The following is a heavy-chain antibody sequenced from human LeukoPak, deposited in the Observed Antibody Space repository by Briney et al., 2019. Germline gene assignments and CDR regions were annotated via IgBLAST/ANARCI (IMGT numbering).Heavy chain of an antibody. D-gene: IGHD3-10*01. CDR1: GYTFSDYY. CDR2: INPNSGGT. Sequence: ASVKVSCKASGYTFSDYYIHWVRQAPGQGLEWMGWINPNSGGTNYAQKFQGRVTMTRDTSISTAYMELSRLRSDDTAVYYCAMGRVALYYLDYWGQGTLVTVSA. J-gene: IGHJ4*02. V-gene: IGHV1-2*02. CDR3: AMGRVALYYLDY.